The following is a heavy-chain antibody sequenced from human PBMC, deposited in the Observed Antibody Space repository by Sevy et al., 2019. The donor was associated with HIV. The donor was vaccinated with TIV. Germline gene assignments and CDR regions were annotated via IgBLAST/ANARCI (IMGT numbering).Heavy chain of an antibody. CDR3: ARDRGRGTMIVERSDAFDI. CDR1: GYSISSGYY. Sequence: SETLSLTCAVSGYSISSGYYWGWIRQPPGKGLEWIGSIYHSGSTYYNPSLKSRVTISVDTSKNQFSLKLSSVTAADTAVYYCARDRGRGTMIVERSDAFDIWGQGTMVTVSS. CDR2: IYHSGST. V-gene: IGHV4-38-2*02. J-gene: IGHJ3*02. D-gene: IGHD3-22*01.